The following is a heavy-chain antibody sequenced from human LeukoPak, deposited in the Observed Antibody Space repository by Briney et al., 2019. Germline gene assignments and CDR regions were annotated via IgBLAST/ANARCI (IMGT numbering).Heavy chain of an antibody. CDR2: INPNSGGT. J-gene: IGHJ6*02. CDR3: ARVYYDSRGYYYYGMDV. CDR1: GYTFTGYY. D-gene: IGHD3-22*01. Sequence: ASVKVSCKASGYTFTGYYMHWVRQAPGQGLEWMGWINPNSGGTNYAQKFQGRVTMTRDTSISTAYMELSRLRSDDTAVYYCARVYYDSRGYYYYGMDVWGQGTTVTVSS. V-gene: IGHV1-2*02.